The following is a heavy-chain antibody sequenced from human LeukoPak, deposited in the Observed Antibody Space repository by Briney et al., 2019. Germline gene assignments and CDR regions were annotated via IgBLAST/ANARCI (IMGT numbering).Heavy chain of an antibody. CDR3: ARAPSYCSSTSCFLPKIYYYYGMDV. CDR2: IYYSGST. Sequence: SETLSLTCTVSGGSISSYYWSWIRQPPGKGLEWIGYIYYSGSTNYNPSLKSRVTISVDTSKNQFSLKLSSVTASDTAVYYCARAPSYCSSTSCFLPKIYYYYGMDVWGQGTTVTVSS. CDR1: GGSISSYY. V-gene: IGHV4-59*01. J-gene: IGHJ6*02. D-gene: IGHD2-2*01.